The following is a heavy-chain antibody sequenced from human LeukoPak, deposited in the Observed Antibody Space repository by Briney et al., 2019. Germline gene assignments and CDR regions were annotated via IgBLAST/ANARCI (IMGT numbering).Heavy chain of an antibody. CDR2: IYYSGSA. D-gene: IGHD1-26*01. J-gene: IGHJ4*02. CDR3: ARRPVGATHPGVY. CDR1: GGSISSYY. V-gene: IGHV4-59*12. Sequence: SETLSLTCTVSGGSISSYYWSWIRQPPGKGLEWIGYIYYSGSANYNPSLKSRVTISVDTSKNQFSLKLSSVTAADTAVYYCARRPVGATHPGVYWGQGTLVTVSS.